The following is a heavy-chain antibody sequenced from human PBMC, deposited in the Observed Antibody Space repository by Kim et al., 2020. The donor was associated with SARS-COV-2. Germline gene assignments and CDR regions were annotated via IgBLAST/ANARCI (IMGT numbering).Heavy chain of an antibody. V-gene: IGHV4-39*07. Sequence: LKSRVTISEDTSKNQFSLKLSSVTAADAAVYYCARDSPSTIAALNYYKMDVWGQGTTVTVSS. D-gene: IGHD6-6*01. CDR3: ARDSPSTIAALNYYKMDV. J-gene: IGHJ6*02.